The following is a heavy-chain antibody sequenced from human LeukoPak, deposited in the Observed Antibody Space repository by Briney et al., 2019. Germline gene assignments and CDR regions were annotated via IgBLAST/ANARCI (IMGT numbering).Heavy chain of an antibody. J-gene: IGHJ2*01. CDR1: GGSISSYY. Sequence: SETLSLTCTVSGGSISSYYWSWIRQPAGKGLEWIGRIYTSGSTNYNPSLKSRVTMSVDTSKNLFSLKLSSVTAADTAVYYCARGGGGPMIVVVTSHWYFDLWGRGTLVTVSS. CDR3: ARGGGGPMIVVVTSHWYFDL. D-gene: IGHD3-22*01. CDR2: IYTSGST. V-gene: IGHV4-4*07.